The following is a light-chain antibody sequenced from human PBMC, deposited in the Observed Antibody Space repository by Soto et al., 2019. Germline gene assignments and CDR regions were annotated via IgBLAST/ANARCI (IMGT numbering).Light chain of an antibody. CDR3: AARDDSLNAVI. J-gene: IGLJ2*01. Sequence: QSVLTQPPSASGTPGQRVTISCSGSSYNIGSHSVDWYQQLPGTAPKLLIYRNNQRPSGVPDRFSGSKSGTSASLAISGLQSEDEADYYCAARDDSLNAVIFGGVTKLTVL. CDR2: RNN. CDR1: SYNIGSHS. V-gene: IGLV1-44*01.